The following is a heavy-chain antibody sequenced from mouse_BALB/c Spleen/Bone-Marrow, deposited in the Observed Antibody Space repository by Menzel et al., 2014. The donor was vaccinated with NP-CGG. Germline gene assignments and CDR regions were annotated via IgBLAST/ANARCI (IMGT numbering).Heavy chain of an antibody. CDR3: ARLDGNYRYAMDY. Sequence: VKLMESGPELVKPGASVKMSCKASGYTFTDYVITWVKQRTGQGLEWIGEIYPGSGSTYYNEKFKGKATLTADKSSNTAYMQLGSLTSEDSAVYFCARLDGNYRYAMDYWGQGTSATVSS. CDR2: IYPGSGST. D-gene: IGHD2-1*01. V-gene: IGHV1-77*01. J-gene: IGHJ4*01. CDR1: GYTFTDYV.